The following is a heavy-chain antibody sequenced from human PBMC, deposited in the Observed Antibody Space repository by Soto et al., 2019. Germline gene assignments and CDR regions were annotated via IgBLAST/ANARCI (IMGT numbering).Heavy chain of an antibody. V-gene: IGHV3-53*01. CDR2: VFGGGHT. Sequence: GGSLRLSCAASGFTVSHNYMSWVRLAPGKGLEWVSSVFGGGHTTYADSVKGRFSVSRDNSVNKFYLQMTGLRSDDTAVYYCIFQSPLAGWLDPWGQATLVTVSS. D-gene: IGHD3-3*01. J-gene: IGHJ5*02. CDR1: GFTVSHNY. CDR3: IFQSPLAGWLDP.